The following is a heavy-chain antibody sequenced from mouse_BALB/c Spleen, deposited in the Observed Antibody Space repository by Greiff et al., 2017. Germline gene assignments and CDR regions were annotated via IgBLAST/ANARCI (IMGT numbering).Heavy chain of an antibody. J-gene: IGHJ4*01. CDR2: IRNKANGYTT. D-gene: IGHD2-1*01. Sequence: EVQRVESGGGLVQPGGSLRLSCATSGFTFTDYYMSWVRQPPGKALEWLGFIRNKANGYTTESSASVKGRFTISRDNSQSILYLQMNTLRAEDSATYYCARVYGNYEGNYYAMDYWGQGTSVTVSA. CDR3: ARVYGNYEGNYYAMDY. CDR1: GFTFTDYY. V-gene: IGHV7-3*02.